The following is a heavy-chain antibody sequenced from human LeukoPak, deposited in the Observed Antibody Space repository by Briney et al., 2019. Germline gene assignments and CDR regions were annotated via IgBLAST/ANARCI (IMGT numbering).Heavy chain of an antibody. Sequence: GGSLRLSCAASGFTFSDYYMSWIRQAPGKGLEWVSYISSSGSTIYYADSVKGRFTISRDNAKNSLYLQMNSLRAEDTAVYYCVRDSSSWYQRGWFDPWGQGTLVTVSS. CDR1: GFTFSDYY. CDR2: ISSSGSTI. V-gene: IGHV3-11*01. CDR3: VRDSSSWYQRGWFDP. D-gene: IGHD6-13*01. J-gene: IGHJ5*02.